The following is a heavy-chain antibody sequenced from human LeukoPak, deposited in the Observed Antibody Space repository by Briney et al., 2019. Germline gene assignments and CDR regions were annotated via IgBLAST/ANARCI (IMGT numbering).Heavy chain of an antibody. V-gene: IGHV3-73*01. CDR3: TRVFLKSYSDAFDI. D-gene: IGHD1-26*01. CDR1: GFTFSGFA. Sequence: GGSLRLSCAASGFTFSGFAFHWVCQASGKGLEWVGRIRSKAHNYATVYAASVKGRFTISRDDSKNATYLQMNSLKTEDTAVYYCTRVFLKSYSDAFDIWGQGTMVTVSS. J-gene: IGHJ3*02. CDR2: IRSKAHNYAT.